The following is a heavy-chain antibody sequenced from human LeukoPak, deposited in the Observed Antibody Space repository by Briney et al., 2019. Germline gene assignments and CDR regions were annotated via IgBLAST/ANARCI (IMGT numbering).Heavy chain of an antibody. V-gene: IGHV1-2*02. CDR3: ASSPTSECSGGSCYSY. CDR2: INPNSGGT. CDR1: GYIFTGYY. J-gene: IGHJ4*02. D-gene: IGHD2-15*01. Sequence: GASVKVSCKASGYIFTGYYMHWVRQAPGQGLEWMGWINPNSGGTNYVQKFQGRVTMTRDTSITTAYMQLSRLRSDDTAVYYCASSPTSECSGGSCYSYWGQGTLVTVSS.